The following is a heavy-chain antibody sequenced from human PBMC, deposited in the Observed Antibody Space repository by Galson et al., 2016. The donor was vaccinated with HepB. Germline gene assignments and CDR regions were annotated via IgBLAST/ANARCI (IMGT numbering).Heavy chain of an antibody. CDR2: INHSGST. J-gene: IGHJ5*02. V-gene: IGHV4-34*01. D-gene: IGHD3-10*01. Sequence: ETLSLTCAVYGGSFSAYYWSWIRQPPGKGLAWIGEINHSGSTNYNPSLKSRVTISIDTSKNQLSLKLSPVTAADTAVYYCARGARGRYYGSGSYRPVVWFDPWGQGTLVTVSS. CDR3: ARGARGRYYGSGSYRPVVWFDP. CDR1: GGSFSAYY.